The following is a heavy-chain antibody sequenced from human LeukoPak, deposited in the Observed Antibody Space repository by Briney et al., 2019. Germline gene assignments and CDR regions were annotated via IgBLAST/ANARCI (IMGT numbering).Heavy chain of an antibody. CDR1: GFTFNNAW. Sequence: KPGGSLRLSCAASGFTFNNAWMSWVRQAPGKGLEWVGRIKRKTDGGTTDYAAPVKGRFTISGDDSKNTLFLHMNSLKTEDTAVYFCTTRRLYCVSSTCSRSQVGYWGQGTLVTVSS. V-gene: IGHV3-15*01. CDR2: IKRKTDGGTT. J-gene: IGHJ4*02. CDR3: TTRRLYCVSSTCSRSQVGY. D-gene: IGHD2-2*01.